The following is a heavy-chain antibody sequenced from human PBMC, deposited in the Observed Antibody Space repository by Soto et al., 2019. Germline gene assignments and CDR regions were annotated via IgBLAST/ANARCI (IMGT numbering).Heavy chain of an antibody. V-gene: IGHV3-13*04. CDR1: GFTFSTYY. CDR3: ARAESMVRGQYPAL. J-gene: IGHJ2*01. CDR2: IGSAGGT. Sequence: EVRLVESGGGLVQPGGSLRLSCAASGFTFSTYYMHWVRQGTGKGLEWVSSIGSAGGTYYAGSVKGRFTTSRENAKNSWYLQMNSLRAEDTAVYYCARAESMVRGQYPALWGRGTLVTVSS. D-gene: IGHD3-10*01.